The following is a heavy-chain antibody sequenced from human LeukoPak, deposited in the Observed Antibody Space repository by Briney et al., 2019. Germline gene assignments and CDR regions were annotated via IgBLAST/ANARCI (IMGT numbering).Heavy chain of an antibody. CDR1: GFTFDDYT. V-gene: IGHV3-43*01. CDR2: IRGDGGST. J-gene: IGHJ5*02. CDR3: ARSLVVGATYPYH. Sequence: PGGSLRLSCAASGFTFDDYTMHWVRQAPGKGLEWVSLIRGDGGSTYYADSAKGRFTISRDNAKNSLYLQLNSLRAEDTAVYYCARSLVVGATYPYHWGQGTLVTVSS. D-gene: IGHD1-26*01.